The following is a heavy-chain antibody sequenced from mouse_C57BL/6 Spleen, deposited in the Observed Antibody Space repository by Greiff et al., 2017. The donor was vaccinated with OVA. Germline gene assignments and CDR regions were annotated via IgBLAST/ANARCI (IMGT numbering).Heavy chain of an antibody. CDR3: ARDKANWDVWFDY. J-gene: IGHJ2*01. D-gene: IGHD4-1*01. CDR2: ISDGGSYT. CDR1: GFTFSSYA. Sequence: VQLKESGGGLVKPGGSLKLSCAASGFTFSSYAMSWVRQTPEKRLEWVATISDGGSYTYYPDNVKGRFTISRDNAKNNLYLQMSHLKSEDTAMYYCARDKANWDVWFDYWGQGTTLTVSS. V-gene: IGHV5-4*01.